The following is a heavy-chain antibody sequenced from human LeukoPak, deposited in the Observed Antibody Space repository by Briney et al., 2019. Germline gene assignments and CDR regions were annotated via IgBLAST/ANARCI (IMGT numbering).Heavy chain of an antibody. CDR2: ISYDGSNK. J-gene: IGHJ3*02. CDR1: GFTFSSYG. CDR3: ARDNGMIVVVHAFDI. V-gene: IGHV3-30*03. Sequence: GGSLRLSCAASGFTFSSYGMHWVRQAPGKGLEWVAVISYDGSNKYYADSVKGRFTISRDNSKNTLYLQMNSLRAEDTAVYYCARDNGMIVVVHAFDIWGQGTMVTVSS. D-gene: IGHD3-22*01.